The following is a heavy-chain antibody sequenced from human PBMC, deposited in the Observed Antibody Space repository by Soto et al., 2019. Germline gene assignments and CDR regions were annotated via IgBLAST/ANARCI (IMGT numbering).Heavy chain of an antibody. Sequence: SQTLSLTCAISGDSVSTNIAAWSWIRQSPSRGLEWLGRTLYRSSKWYNEYAVSVKSRMTINPDTSKNQFSLQLNSVTPEDTAVYYCARDAAPTLDYPHGMDVWGQGTAVTVSS. D-gene: IGHD2-15*01. J-gene: IGHJ6*02. CDR1: GDSVSTNIAA. V-gene: IGHV6-1*01. CDR3: ARDAAPTLDYPHGMDV. CDR2: TLYRSSKWYN.